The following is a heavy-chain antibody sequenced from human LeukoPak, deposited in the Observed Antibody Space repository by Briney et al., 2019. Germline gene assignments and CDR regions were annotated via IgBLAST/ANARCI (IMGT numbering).Heavy chain of an antibody. V-gene: IGHV4-30-2*01. CDR1: GGSISSGYYS. CDR2: IYHSGST. CDR3: ARGSPYYATDV. Sequence: SETLSLTCAVSGGSISSGYYSWGWFRKPPGKGLEWLGYIYHSGSTHYNPSLKSRVTISVDTSKNQFSLQLTSVTAADTAVYYCARGSPYYATDVWGQGTTVTDSS. J-gene: IGHJ6*02.